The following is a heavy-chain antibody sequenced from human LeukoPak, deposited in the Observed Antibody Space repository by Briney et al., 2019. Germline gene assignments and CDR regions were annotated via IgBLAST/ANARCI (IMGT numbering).Heavy chain of an antibody. CDR3: ARGPFWSGPDV. V-gene: IGHV4-34*01. CDR1: GGSFSGYY. D-gene: IGHD3-3*01. Sequence: PSETLSLTCAVYGGSFSGYYWSWISQPPGKGMEWVGEINHSGSTNYNPSLNSRLTISVDTSKNQFSLKLSSVTAADTAVYYCARGPFWSGPDVWGKGTTVTVSS. CDR2: INHSGST. J-gene: IGHJ6*04.